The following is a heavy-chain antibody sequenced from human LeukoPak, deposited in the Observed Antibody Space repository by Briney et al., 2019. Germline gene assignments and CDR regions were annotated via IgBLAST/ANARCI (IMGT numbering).Heavy chain of an antibody. V-gene: IGHV3-21*01. CDR3: ARDRITVTWRGMDV. Sequence: GGSLRLSCAASGFTFSNAWMNWVRQAPGKGLEWVSSISSSSSYIYYADSVKGRFTISRDNAKNSLYLQMNSLRAEDTAVYYCARDRITVTWRGMDVWGQGTTVTVSS. CDR1: GFTFSNAW. J-gene: IGHJ6*02. D-gene: IGHD4-17*01. CDR2: ISSSSSYI.